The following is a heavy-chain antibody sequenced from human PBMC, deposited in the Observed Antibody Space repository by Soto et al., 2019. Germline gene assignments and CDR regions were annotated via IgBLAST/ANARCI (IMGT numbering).Heavy chain of an antibody. CDR1: YGSIIVSNVF. J-gene: IGHJ4*02. CDR2: IDYSGTA. CDR3: ARTTGRHLDF. V-gene: IGHV4-39*01. D-gene: IGHD4-4*01. Sequence: PSETLSLTCTVSYGSIIVSNVFWGWVRQPPGKGLEWIGNIDYSGTAYFNPSLGTRVTFPVDTSKNQFSLTLYSVTAADTAVYYCARTTGRHLDFWGQGILVTSPQ.